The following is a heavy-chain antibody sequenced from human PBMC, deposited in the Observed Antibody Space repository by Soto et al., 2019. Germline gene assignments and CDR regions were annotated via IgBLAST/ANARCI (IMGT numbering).Heavy chain of an antibody. V-gene: IGHV3-73*02. D-gene: IGHD2-15*01. CDR1: GFTFSGST. J-gene: IGHJ1*01. CDR3: TGGYCTGGTCYSGYFQH. CDR2: IRSKANDYAT. Sequence: DVQLVQSGGGLVQPGGSLKLSCAASGFTFSGSTVHWVRQASGEGLQWVGRIRSKANDYATTYIASVKGRFTISRDDSRNTAYLQMSDLNTEDTAVYYCTGGYCTGGTCYSGYFQHWGQGALVTVFS.